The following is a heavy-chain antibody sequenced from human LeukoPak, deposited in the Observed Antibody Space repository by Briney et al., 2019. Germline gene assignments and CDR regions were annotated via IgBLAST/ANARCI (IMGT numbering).Heavy chain of an antibody. Sequence: ASVKVSCKASGYTFTGYYMHWVRQAPGQGLEWMGWINPNSGGTNYAQKFQGRVTMTRDTSISTAYMELSRLRSDDTAVYYCARNSLRYSFNNWFDPWGQGTLVTVSS. V-gene: IGHV1-2*02. CDR1: GYTFTGYY. J-gene: IGHJ5*02. CDR2: INPNSGGT. D-gene: IGHD5-18*01. CDR3: ARNSLRYSFNNWFDP.